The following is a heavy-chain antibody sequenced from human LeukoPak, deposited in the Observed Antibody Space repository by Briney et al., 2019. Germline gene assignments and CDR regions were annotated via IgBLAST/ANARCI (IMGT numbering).Heavy chain of an antibody. CDR3: AKDAGIVGASEGNY. J-gene: IGHJ4*02. CDR2: ISGSGGST. Sequence: GGSLRLSCAASGFTFSSYAMSWVRQAPGKGLEWVSAISGSGGSTYYADSVKGRFTISRDNPKNTLYLQMNSLRAEDTAVYYCAKDAGIVGASEGNYWGQGTLVTVSS. D-gene: IGHD1-26*01. CDR1: GFTFSSYA. V-gene: IGHV3-23*01.